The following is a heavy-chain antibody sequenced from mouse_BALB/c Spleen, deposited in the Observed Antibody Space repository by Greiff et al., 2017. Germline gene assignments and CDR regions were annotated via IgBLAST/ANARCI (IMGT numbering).Heavy chain of an antibody. J-gene: IGHJ4*01. CDR1: GFSLTSYG. CDR2: IWAGGST. Sequence: QVQLKQSGPGLVAPSQSLSITCTVSGFSLTSYGVHWVRQPPGKGLEWLGVIWAGGSTNYNSALMSRLSISKDNSKSQVFLKMNSLQTDDTAMYYCARDLPGHYYAMDYWGQGTSVTVSS. CDR3: ARDLPGHYYAMDY. V-gene: IGHV2-9*02.